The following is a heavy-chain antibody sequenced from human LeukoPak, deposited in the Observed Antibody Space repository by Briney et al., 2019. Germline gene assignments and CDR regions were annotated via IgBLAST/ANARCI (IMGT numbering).Heavy chain of an antibody. D-gene: IGHD3-9*01. CDR3: AKDLLRYFDWLPLTG. CDR1: GFTFSSYG. CDR2: IRYDGSNK. J-gene: IGHJ4*02. Sequence: GGSLRLSCAASGFTFSSYGMHWVRQAPGKGLEWVAFIRYDGSNKYYADSVKGRFTISRDNSKNTLYLQMNSLRAEDTAVYYCAKDLLRYFDWLPLTGWGQGTLVTVSS. V-gene: IGHV3-30*02.